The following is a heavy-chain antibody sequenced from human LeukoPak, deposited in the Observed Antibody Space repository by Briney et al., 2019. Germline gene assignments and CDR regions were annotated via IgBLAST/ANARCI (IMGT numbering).Heavy chain of an antibody. CDR1: GGTFSSSA. CDR3: ARTITKSFRGYYYYYNMDV. J-gene: IGHJ6*03. Sequence: SVKVSCKASGGTFSSSAISWVRQAPGQGLEWMGGIIPMFATAKYAQKFQGRVTITTDESTSTAYMELSRLTSEDTAVYYCARTITKSFRGYYYYYNMDVWGKGTTVTVSS. CDR2: IIPMFATA. V-gene: IGHV1-69*05. D-gene: IGHD1-20*01.